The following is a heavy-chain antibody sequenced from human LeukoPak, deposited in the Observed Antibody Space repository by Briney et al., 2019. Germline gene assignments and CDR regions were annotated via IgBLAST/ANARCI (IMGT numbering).Heavy chain of an antibody. CDR1: GGSISSYY. J-gene: IGHJ5*02. V-gene: IGHV4-4*08. CDR3: ARTYYYDSSGSYGYNWFDP. D-gene: IGHD3-22*01. CDR2: ISDSGST. Sequence: SETLSLTCTVSGGSISSYYWSWIRQPPGKGLEWIGYISDSGSTNYNPSLKSRVTISVDPSKNQFSLKMSSVTAADTAVYFCARTYYYDSSGSYGYNWFDPWGRGALVTVSS.